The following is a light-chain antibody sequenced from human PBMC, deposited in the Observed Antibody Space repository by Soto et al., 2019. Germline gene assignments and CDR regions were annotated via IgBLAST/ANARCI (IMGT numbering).Light chain of an antibody. J-gene: IGLJ1*01. CDR1: SSDVGAYKY. V-gene: IGLV2-14*03. Sequence: QSVLTQPASVSGSPGQSVTISCTGTSSDVGAYKYVSWYQKHPGKAPKLMIYGVSNRPSGISNRFSGSKSGNTAFLTISGLQPEDEADYYCSSFTGPTTLDVFVTGTKLTVL. CDR3: SSFTGPTTLDV. CDR2: GVS.